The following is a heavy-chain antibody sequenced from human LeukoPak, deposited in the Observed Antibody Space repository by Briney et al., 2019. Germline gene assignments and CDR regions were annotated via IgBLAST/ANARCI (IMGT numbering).Heavy chain of an antibody. V-gene: IGHV4-59*01. D-gene: IGHD6-19*01. CDR1: GGSISSYY. Sequence: TSETLSLTCTVSGGSISSYYWSWIRQPPGKGLEWIGYIYYSGSTNYNPSLKSRVTISVDTSKNQFSLKLSSVTAADTAVYYCARTEPVAGFDYWGQGTLVTVSS. CDR3: ARTEPVAGFDY. CDR2: IYYSGST. J-gene: IGHJ4*02.